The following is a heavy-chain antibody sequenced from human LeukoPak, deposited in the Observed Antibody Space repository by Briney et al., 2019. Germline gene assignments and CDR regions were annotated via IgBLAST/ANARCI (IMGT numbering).Heavy chain of an antibody. Sequence: SETLSLTCAVHGGSFSGYYWNWIRQPPGKGLEWIGEINQRGRVNYNPSLKSRVTISKDSSKDQFSLKLTSVTAADTAVYYCAIQWMVAIDYWGQGALFTVSS. CDR3: AIQWMVAIDY. V-gene: IGHV4-34*01. CDR1: GGSFSGYY. D-gene: IGHD6-19*01. J-gene: IGHJ4*02. CDR2: INQRGRV.